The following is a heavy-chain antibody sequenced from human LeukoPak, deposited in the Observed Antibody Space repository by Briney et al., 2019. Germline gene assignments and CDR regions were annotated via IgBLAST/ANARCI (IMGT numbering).Heavy chain of an antibody. Sequence: ASVKVSCKASGYTFTDYYIHWVRQAPGQGLEWMGRINPNSGDTSFAQKFRGRVTMTRDTSVSTAYMELGRLTSGDSAIYYCARDSRVAGDYWGQGTLVTVPS. CDR2: INPNSGDT. CDR1: GYTFTDYY. V-gene: IGHV1-2*06. CDR3: ARDSRVAGDY. J-gene: IGHJ4*02. D-gene: IGHD2-15*01.